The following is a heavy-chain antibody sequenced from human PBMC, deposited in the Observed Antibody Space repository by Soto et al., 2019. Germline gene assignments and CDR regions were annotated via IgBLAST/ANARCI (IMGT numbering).Heavy chain of an antibody. Sequence: ELRLVESGGGFLQPGGALRLSCLFSGLTSSGIELNWVRQAPGKGLEWVSYISASGDTVEYADSVRGRFTISRDNAKESLFLQMSALRVEDTAVYYCAALSVTGGADVWGQGTTVTVSS. CDR1: GLTSSGIE. J-gene: IGHJ6*02. CDR3: AALSVTGGADV. V-gene: IGHV3-48*03. CDR2: ISASGDTV. D-gene: IGHD2-21*02.